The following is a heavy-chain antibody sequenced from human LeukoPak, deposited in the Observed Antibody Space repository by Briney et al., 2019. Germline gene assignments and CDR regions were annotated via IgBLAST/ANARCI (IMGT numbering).Heavy chain of an antibody. J-gene: IGHJ6*02. CDR1: GGTFSSYA. CDR2: IIPIFGTV. D-gene: IGHD6-13*01. CDR3: ARGQQLVGNYYYYGMDV. V-gene: IGHV1-69*13. Sequence: SVKVSCKASGGTFSSYAISWVRQAPGQGLEWMGWIIPIFGTVHYAQTFQGRVTITADESMNTAYMELTSLRSDDTALYYCARGQQLVGNYYYYGMDVWGQGTTVTVSS.